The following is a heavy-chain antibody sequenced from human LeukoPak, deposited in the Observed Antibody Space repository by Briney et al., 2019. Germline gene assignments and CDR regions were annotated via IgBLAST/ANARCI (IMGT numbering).Heavy chain of an antibody. V-gene: IGHV3-48*04. D-gene: IGHD3-16*01. CDR3: ARVIGSYGDSAY. CDR1: GFTFSSYS. CDR2: ISSTRSAI. J-gene: IGHJ4*02. Sequence: GGSLRLSCAASGFTFSSYSMNWVRQAPGKGREWLSYISSTRSAIYYADSLKGRFTISRDNAKNSLYLQMNSLRAEDTAVYYCARVIGSYGDSAYWGQGTLVTVSS.